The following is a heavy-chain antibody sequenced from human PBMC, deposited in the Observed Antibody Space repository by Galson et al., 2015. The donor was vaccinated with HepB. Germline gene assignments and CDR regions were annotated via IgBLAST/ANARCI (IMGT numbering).Heavy chain of an antibody. J-gene: IGHJ4*02. CDR3: ARMLPRVAYKPYFDN. Sequence: SLRLSCAASGFTFSSYTMNWVRQAPGKGLEWVSSISRSSGFIYYADSMKGRFTISRDNAKNSVYLQMNSLRAEDTAVYYCARMLPRVAYKPYFDNWGQGTLVTVSS. CDR2: ISRSSGFI. V-gene: IGHV3-21*01. D-gene: IGHD5-12*01. CDR1: GFTFSSYT.